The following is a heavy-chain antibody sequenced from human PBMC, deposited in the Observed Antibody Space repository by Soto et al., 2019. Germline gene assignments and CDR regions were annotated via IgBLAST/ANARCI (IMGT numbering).Heavy chain of an antibody. CDR1: GGSISSSSYY. Sequence: QLQLQESGPGLVKPSETLSLTCTVSGGSISSSSYYWGWIRQPPGKGLEWIGSIYYSGSTYYNPSLKSRVTISVDASKNQFSLKLSSVTAADMAVYYCARRIAEEDIVVVSAVDYFDYWGQGTLVTVSS. J-gene: IGHJ4*02. CDR2: IYYSGST. V-gene: IGHV4-39*01. CDR3: ARRIAEEDIVVVSAVDYFDY. D-gene: IGHD2-2*01.